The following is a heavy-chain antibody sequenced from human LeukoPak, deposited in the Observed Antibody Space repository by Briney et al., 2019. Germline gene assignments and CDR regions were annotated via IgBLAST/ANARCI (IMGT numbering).Heavy chain of an antibody. CDR1: GFSFSSYG. Sequence: PGRSLRLSCAASGFSFSSYGMHRVRQAPGKGLEWVAVISHDGSNKHYADPVKGRFTISRDTSKNTLYLQMTSLRAEDTAVYYCARAVDVPPDRGYFDLWGRGTLVTVSS. J-gene: IGHJ2*01. CDR2: ISHDGSNK. V-gene: IGHV3-30*03. D-gene: IGHD3-10*02. CDR3: ARAVDVPPDRGYFDL.